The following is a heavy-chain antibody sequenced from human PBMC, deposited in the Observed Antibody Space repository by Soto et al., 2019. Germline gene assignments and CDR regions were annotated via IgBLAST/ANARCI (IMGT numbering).Heavy chain of an antibody. D-gene: IGHD1-1*01. CDR1: GGSLSSFY. J-gene: IGHJ3*02. CDR2: IYSSGST. CDR3: ARRVELERRRNHDAFDI. V-gene: IGHV4-59*08. Sequence: SETLSLTCTVSGGSLSSFYWSWIRLPPGKGLEWLGYIYSSGSTNYNPSLKSRVTISVDTSKNQFSLKLSSVTAADTAVYYCARRVELERRRNHDAFDIWGQGTMVTVSS.